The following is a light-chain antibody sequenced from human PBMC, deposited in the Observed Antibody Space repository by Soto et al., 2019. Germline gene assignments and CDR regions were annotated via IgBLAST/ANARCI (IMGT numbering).Light chain of an antibody. V-gene: IGLV1-40*01. CDR2: CNS. CDR1: SSNIGAGYD. J-gene: IGLJ2*01. Sequence: QAVVTQPPSVSGAPGQRVTISCTGSSSNIGAGYDVQWYQQLPGTAPKLLIYCNSNRPSGVPDRFSGSKSGTSASLAITGLQAEDEADYYCKSYDSCLSAVVFGGGTKLTVL. CDR3: KSYDSCLSAVV.